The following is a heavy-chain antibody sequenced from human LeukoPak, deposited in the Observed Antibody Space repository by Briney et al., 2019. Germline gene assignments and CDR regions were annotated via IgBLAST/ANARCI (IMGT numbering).Heavy chain of an antibody. J-gene: IGHJ4*02. D-gene: IGHD1-26*01. CDR2: IYHSGNT. V-gene: IGHV4-38-2*02. CDR3: ARFSKTLVGATGGDY. CDR1: GYSISSGYY. Sequence: SETLSLTCTVSGYSISSGYYWGWIRQPPGKGLEWIGSIYHSGNTYYNPSLQSRVTISVDTSKNQFSLKLSSVTAADTAVYYCARFSKTLVGATGGDYWGQGTLVTVSS.